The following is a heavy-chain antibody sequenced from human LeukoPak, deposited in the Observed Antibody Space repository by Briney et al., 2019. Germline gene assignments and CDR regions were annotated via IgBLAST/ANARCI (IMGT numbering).Heavy chain of an antibody. J-gene: IGHJ4*02. CDR2: SNSDGSST. D-gene: IGHD2-2*01. V-gene: IGHV3-74*01. Sequence: QAGGSLRLSCAASGFTFSSYWMHWVRQAQGKGLVWVSRSNSDGSSTSYADSVKGRFTISRDNAKNSVFLQMNSLRAEDTAVYYCARGRLFTSSPAPAPFDYWGQGTLVTVSS. CDR1: GFTFSSYW. CDR3: ARGRLFTSSPAPAPFDY.